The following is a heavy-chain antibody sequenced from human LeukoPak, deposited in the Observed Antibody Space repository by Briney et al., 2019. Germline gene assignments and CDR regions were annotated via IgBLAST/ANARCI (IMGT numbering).Heavy chain of an antibody. Sequence: GASVKVSCKASGYTFTGYYMHWVRQAPGQGLEWMGWINPNSGGTNYAQKFQGRVTVTRDTSISTAYMELSRLRSDDTAVYYRARRNDYSNYADYWGQGTLVTVSS. CDR1: GYTFTGYY. V-gene: IGHV1-2*02. CDR2: INPNSGGT. J-gene: IGHJ4*02. D-gene: IGHD4-11*01. CDR3: ARRNDYSNYADY.